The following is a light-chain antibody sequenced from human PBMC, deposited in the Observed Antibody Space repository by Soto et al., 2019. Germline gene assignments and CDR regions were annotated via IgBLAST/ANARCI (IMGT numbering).Light chain of an antibody. V-gene: IGLV2-14*01. CDR1: SSDVGGYNY. CDR3: SSYTSSSTPWV. Sequence: QSALTQPASVSGSPGQSISISCTGSSSDVGGYNYVSWYQQHPGKAPKLMIFEVSARPSGVSNRFSGSKSGDTASLTISGLQDEDEADYYCSSYTSSSTPWVFGGGTKLTVL. J-gene: IGLJ3*02. CDR2: EVS.